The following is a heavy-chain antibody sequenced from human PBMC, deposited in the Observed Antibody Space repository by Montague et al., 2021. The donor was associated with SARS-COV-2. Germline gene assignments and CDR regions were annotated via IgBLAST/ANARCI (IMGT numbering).Heavy chain of an antibody. Sequence: SETLSLTCTVSGGSISSYYWSWIRQPPGKGLEWIGYIYYSGSTNYNPSLKSRVTISVDTSRNQFSLKLSSVTAADTAVYYCARTYYVILTGYYNRGAFDIWGQGTMVTVSS. CDR2: IYYSGST. CDR1: GGSISSYY. D-gene: IGHD3-9*01. V-gene: IGHV4-59*08. J-gene: IGHJ3*02. CDR3: ARTYYVILTGYYNRGAFDI.